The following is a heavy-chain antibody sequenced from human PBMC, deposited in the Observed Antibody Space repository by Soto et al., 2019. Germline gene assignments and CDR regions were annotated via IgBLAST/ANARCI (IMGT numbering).Heavy chain of an antibody. CDR1: GFTFSSYA. J-gene: IGHJ4*02. Sequence: GGSLRLSCAASGFTFSSYAMSWVRQAPGKGLEWVSAISGSGGSTYYADSVKGRFTISRDNSKNTLYLQMNSLRAEDTAVYYCAREGLNYYDSSGYYPFDYWGQGTLVTVSS. CDR2: ISGSGGST. V-gene: IGHV3-23*01. CDR3: AREGLNYYDSSGYYPFDY. D-gene: IGHD3-22*01.